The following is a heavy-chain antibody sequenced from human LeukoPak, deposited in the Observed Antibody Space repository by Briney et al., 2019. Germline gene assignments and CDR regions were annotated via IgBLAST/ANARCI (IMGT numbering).Heavy chain of an antibody. D-gene: IGHD3-3*01. J-gene: IGHJ6*03. CDR2: ISWDGGST. CDR3: AKGLGATYYYMDV. Sequence: GGSLRLSCAASGFTFDDYTMHWVRQAPGKGLEWVSLISWDGGSTYYADSVKGRFTISRGNSKNSLYLQMNSLRTEDTALYYCAKGLGATYYYMDVWGKGTTVTVSS. V-gene: IGHV3-43*01. CDR1: GFTFDDYT.